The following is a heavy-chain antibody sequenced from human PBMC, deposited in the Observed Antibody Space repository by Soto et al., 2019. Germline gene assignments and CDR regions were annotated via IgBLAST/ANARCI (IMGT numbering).Heavy chain of an antibody. D-gene: IGHD3-22*01. CDR2: IIPILGIA. Sequence: SVKVSCKASGGTFSSYTISWVRQAPGQGLEWMGRIIPILGIANYAQKFQGRVTITADKSTSTAYMELSSLRSEDTAVYYCARDSSYYDSSGYPSYYYYYGMDVWGQGTTVTVSS. CDR3: ARDSSYYDSSGYPSYYYYYGMDV. V-gene: IGHV1-69*04. CDR1: GGTFSSYT. J-gene: IGHJ6*02.